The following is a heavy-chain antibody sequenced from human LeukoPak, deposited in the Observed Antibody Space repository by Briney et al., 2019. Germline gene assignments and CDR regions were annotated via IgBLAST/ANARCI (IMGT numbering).Heavy chain of an antibody. CDR2: LSWKSGSI. CDR1: GFTFDDYA. CDR3: AKDKGIYSSGYPFDY. V-gene: IGHV3-9*01. J-gene: IGHJ4*02. D-gene: IGHD6-19*01. Sequence: GGSLRLSCVASGFTFDDYAMHWVRQAPGKGLEWVSGLSWKSGSIGYVDSVKGRFTISRDNAKNSLYLQMNSLRAEDTALYYCAKDKGIYSSGYPFDYWGQGTLVTVSS.